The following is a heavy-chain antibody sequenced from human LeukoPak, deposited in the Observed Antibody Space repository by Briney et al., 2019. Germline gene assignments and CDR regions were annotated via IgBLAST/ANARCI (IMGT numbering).Heavy chain of an antibody. D-gene: IGHD5-24*01. CDR1: AESISSGTYY. Sequence: SETLSLTCTVSAESISSGTYYWSWIRQPAGEGLEWIGRIYTSGSTDYNPSLKGRVSISVDRAKNQFSLKLKSVTAADTAVYYCARGHGVFDFWGQGILVTVSS. CDR3: ARGHGVFDF. J-gene: IGHJ4*02. V-gene: IGHV4-61*02. CDR2: IYTSGST.